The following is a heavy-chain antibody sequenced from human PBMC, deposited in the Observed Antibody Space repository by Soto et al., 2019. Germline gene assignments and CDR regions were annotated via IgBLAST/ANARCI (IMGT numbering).Heavy chain of an antibody. V-gene: IGHV3-30*18. Sequence: GGSLRLSCAASGFTFSSYGMHWVRQAPGKGLEWVAVISYDGSNKYYADSVKGRFTISRDNSKNTLYLQMNSLRAEDTAVYYCAKPRKLFGELLNYFDYWGQGTLVTVSS. CDR1: GFTFSSYG. D-gene: IGHD3-10*02. J-gene: IGHJ4*02. CDR2: ISYDGSNK. CDR3: AKPRKLFGELLNYFDY.